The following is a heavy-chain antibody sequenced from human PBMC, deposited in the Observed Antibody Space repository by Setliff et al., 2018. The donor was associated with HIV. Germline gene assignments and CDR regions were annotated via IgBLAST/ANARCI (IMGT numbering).Heavy chain of an antibody. CDR2: IYYSGST. CDR3: ATWGRNNWNYFSY. Sequence: SETLSLTCTVSGGSISSSNYHWGWIRQPPGKGLEWIGNIYYSGSTYYNPSLKSRVTISVDTSKNQFSLKLSSVTAADTAVYYCATWGRNNWNYFSYWGQGTPVTVSS. J-gene: IGHJ4*02. D-gene: IGHD1-20*01. V-gene: IGHV4-39*07. CDR1: GGSISSSNYH.